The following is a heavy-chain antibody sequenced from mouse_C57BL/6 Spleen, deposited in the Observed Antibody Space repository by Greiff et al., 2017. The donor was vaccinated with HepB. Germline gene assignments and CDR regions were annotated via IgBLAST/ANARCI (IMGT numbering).Heavy chain of an antibody. CDR2: IYPYNGVS. J-gene: IGHJ4*01. V-gene: IGHV1-31*01. D-gene: IGHD4-1*02. CDR1: GYSFTGYY. Sequence: VQLQQSGPELVKPGASVKISCKASGYSFTGYYMHWVKQSHGNILDWIGYIYPYNGVSSYNQKFTGKATLTVDKSSSTAYMALRSLTSEDSAVYYCARWNPTGTGAMDYWGQGTSVTVSS. CDR3: ARWNPTGTGAMDY.